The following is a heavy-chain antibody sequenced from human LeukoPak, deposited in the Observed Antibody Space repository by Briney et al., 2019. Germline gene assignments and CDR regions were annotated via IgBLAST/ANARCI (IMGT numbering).Heavy chain of an antibody. J-gene: IGHJ4*02. Sequence: PSETLSLTCAVYGGSFSGYYWSWIRQPPGKGLEWIGEINHSGSTNYNPSLKSRVTISVDTSKYQFSLKLSSVTAADTAVYFCARERYSGSYSTFDYWGQGTLVTVSA. CDR1: GGSFSGYY. D-gene: IGHD1-26*01. CDR2: INHSGST. V-gene: IGHV4-34*01. CDR3: ARERYSGSYSTFDY.